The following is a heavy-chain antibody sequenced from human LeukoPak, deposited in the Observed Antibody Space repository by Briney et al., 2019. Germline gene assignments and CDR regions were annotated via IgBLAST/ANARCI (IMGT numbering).Heavy chain of an antibody. J-gene: IGHJ4*01. V-gene: IGHV3-30*02. CDR2: IRYDGSNK. CDR3: AKDLLELPNY. CDR1: GCTFSSYA. D-gene: IGHD1-7*01. Sequence: GGSVRLSCEASGCTFSSYAMSWVRQAPGKGLEWVGFIRYDGSNKYYADSVKGRFTISRDNSKNTLYLRMNSLRAEDTALYYCAKDLLELPNYWGHGTLVTVSS.